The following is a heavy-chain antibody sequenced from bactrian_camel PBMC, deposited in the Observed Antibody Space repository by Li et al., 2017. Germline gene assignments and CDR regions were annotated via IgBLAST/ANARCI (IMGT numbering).Heavy chain of an antibody. D-gene: IGHD3*01. CDR2: IDRYGT. V-gene: IGHV3S53*01. J-gene: IGHJ4*01. CDR1: RDLHGRYC. CDR3: AADVGSCDCYSGSWCYERNY. Sequence: HVQLVESGGDSVRAGGSLRLSCTASRDLHGRYCMGWFRQTPGKEREVVATIDRYGTRYGDSVKGRFTISKENAKNTLYLQMNNLKPEDTAMYYCAADVGSCDCYSGSWCYERNYWGQGTQVTVS.